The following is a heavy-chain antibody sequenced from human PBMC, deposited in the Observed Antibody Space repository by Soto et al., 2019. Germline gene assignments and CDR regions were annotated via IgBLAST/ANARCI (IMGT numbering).Heavy chain of an antibody. J-gene: IGHJ6*02. CDR3: AADGAYYYDSSGYPGDYGMDV. V-gene: IGHV1-58*01. CDR2: IVVGSGNT. Sequence: ASVKVSCKASGFTFTSSAVRWVRQARGQRLEWIGWIVVGSGNTNYAQKFQERVTITRDMSTSTAYMELSSLRSEDTAVYYCAADGAYYYDSSGYPGDYGMDVWGQGTTVTVSS. D-gene: IGHD3-22*01. CDR1: GFTFTSSA.